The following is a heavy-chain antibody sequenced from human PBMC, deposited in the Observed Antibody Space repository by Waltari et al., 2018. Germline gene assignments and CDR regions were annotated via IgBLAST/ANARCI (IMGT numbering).Heavy chain of an antibody. V-gene: IGHV3-23*01. J-gene: IGHJ4*02. D-gene: IGHD3-22*01. CDR2: IRNRGDST. Sequence: ELQLLESGGGLVQSGGSLRLSCAASGFTFRSDAMSWVRQAPGKGLEWVSGIRNRGDSTDYADSVQGRFTISRDNSKNTLYLYMNSLRAEDTAVYYCARLYYTADYWGQGTLVTVSS. CDR1: GFTFRSDA. CDR3: ARLYYTADY.